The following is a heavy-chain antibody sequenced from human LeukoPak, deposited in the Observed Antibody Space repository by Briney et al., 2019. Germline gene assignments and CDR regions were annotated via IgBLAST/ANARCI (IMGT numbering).Heavy chain of an antibody. CDR2: ISRGGIS. J-gene: IGHJ4*02. CDR3: VTFGVIVRNDYFDY. D-gene: IGHD3-3*01. CDR1: GFTFSVYD. Sequence: GGSLRLSCAASGFTFSVYDMYWIRQSPGKGLECVSVISRGGISYYADSVKARFTISRDNSKNTLYLQMSSLRAEDTALYYCVTFGVIVRNDYFDYWGQGALVAVSS. V-gene: IGHV3-23*01.